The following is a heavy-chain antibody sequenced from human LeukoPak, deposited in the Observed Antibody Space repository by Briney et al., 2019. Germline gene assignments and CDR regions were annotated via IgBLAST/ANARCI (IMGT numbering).Heavy chain of an antibody. J-gene: IGHJ4*02. Sequence: PSETLSLTCTVSGGSISSYYWSWIRQPPGKGLEWIGYIYYSGSTNYNPSLKSRVTISVDTSKNQFSLKLSSVTAADTAVYYCARRGSGSYRRSSFDYWGQGTLVAVSS. CDR1: GGSISSYY. V-gene: IGHV4-59*08. CDR2: IYYSGST. CDR3: ARRGSGSYRRSSFDY. D-gene: IGHD3-10*01.